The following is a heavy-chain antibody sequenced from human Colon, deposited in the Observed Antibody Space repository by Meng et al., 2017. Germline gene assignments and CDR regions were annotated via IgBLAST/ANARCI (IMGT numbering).Heavy chain of an antibody. CDR3: ARGDGSDDSSGYYAY. J-gene: IGHJ4*02. CDR1: GYTFTSYA. D-gene: IGHD3-22*01. V-gene: IGHV7-4-1*02. CDR2: INTNTGNP. Sequence: ASVKVSCKASGYTFTSYAMNWVRLAPGQGLEWMGWINTNTGNPTYAQGFTGRFVFSLDTSVSTAYLQISSLKAEDTAVYYCARGDGSDDSSGYYAYWGQGTLVTVSS.